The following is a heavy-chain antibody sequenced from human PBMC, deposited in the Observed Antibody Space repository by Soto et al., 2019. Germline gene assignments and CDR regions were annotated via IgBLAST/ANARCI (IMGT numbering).Heavy chain of an antibody. D-gene: IGHD1-1*01. CDR3: ARGPGDDGCFDS. CDR1: GGTLRNYA. CDR2: IILPFGTP. Sequence: QVRLVQSGAEVKRPGSSVKVSCKASGGTLRNYAIGWVRQAPGQGLEWMGGIILPFGTPNYVQKFQGRVTISEDEAMTAAYMELSGLRSEDTAVYYSARGPGDDGCFDSWGRGTLVTVS. J-gene: IGHJ4*02. V-gene: IGHV1-69*12.